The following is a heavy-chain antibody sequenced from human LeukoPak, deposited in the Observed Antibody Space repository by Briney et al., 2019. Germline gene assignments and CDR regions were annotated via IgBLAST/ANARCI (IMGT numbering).Heavy chain of an antibody. CDR3: ARGTEGDGYNLDY. V-gene: IGHV4-34*01. D-gene: IGHD5-24*01. Sequence: PSETLSLTCAVYGGSFSGYYWSWIRQPPGKGLEWIGEINHRGGTNYNPSLKSQVTMSVDTSTNQFSLKLISVTAADTAVYYCARGTEGDGYNLDYWGQGTLVTVSS. CDR2: INHRGGT. J-gene: IGHJ4*02. CDR1: GGSFSGYY.